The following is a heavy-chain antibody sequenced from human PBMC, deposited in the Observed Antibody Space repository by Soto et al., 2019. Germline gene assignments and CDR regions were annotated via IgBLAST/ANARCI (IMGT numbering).Heavy chain of an antibody. CDR3: ARDLPDTVSTTRLFDY. D-gene: IGHD5-12*01. V-gene: IGHV3-21*01. CDR1: GFTFSRNF. Sequence: GSLRLSCAASGFTFSRNFMNWVRQAPGKGLEWVSSITSNSDNRFYADSVKGRFTISRDNAKNSVYLQMDSLSAEDTAVYYCARDLPDTVSTTRLFDYWGQGTLVTVSS. CDR2: ITSNSDNR. J-gene: IGHJ4*02.